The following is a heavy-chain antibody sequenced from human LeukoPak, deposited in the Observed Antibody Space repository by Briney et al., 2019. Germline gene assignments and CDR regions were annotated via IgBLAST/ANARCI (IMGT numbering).Heavy chain of an antibody. Sequence: SQTLSLTCTVSGGSISSGDYYWSWIRQPPGKGLEWIAHMYYSGSTYYNPSLKSRVTMSADTSQNQLSLKLSSVTAADTAVYYCARPYYYDSRIDPWGQGILVTVSS. CDR2: MYYSGST. V-gene: IGHV4-30-4*01. CDR3: ARPYYYDSRIDP. J-gene: IGHJ5*02. D-gene: IGHD3-22*01. CDR1: GGSISSGDYY.